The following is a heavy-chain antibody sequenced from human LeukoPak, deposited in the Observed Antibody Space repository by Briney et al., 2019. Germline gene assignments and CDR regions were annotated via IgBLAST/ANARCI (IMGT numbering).Heavy chain of an antibody. Sequence: PGGSLRLSCAASGFTFSSYSLNWVRQAPGKGLEWVSYISGSSSTIYYADSVKGRFTISRDNAKNSLYLQMNSLRDEDTAVYYCVGGFSSGGIDGMDVWGQGTTVTVSS. V-gene: IGHV3-48*02. CDR1: GFTFSSYS. D-gene: IGHD3-10*01. CDR2: ISGSSSTI. J-gene: IGHJ6*02. CDR3: VGGFSSGGIDGMDV.